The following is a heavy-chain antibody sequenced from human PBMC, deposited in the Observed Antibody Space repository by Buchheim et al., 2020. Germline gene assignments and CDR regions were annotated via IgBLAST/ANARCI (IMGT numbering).Heavy chain of an antibody. CDR3: AREKYDHWSGVYNDYGMDV. Sequence: QVQLVQSGAEVKKPGASVKVSCKASGYVLTTQYMHWVRQAPGEGLEWMGVINPSGGTTTYSQKFQGRVTMTSDTATSTGYMELTSLRSEDTAMYYCAREKYDHWSGVYNDYGMDVWGQGTT. V-gene: IGHV1-46*01. CDR2: INPSGGTT. J-gene: IGHJ6*02. CDR1: GYVLTTQY. D-gene: IGHD3-3*01.